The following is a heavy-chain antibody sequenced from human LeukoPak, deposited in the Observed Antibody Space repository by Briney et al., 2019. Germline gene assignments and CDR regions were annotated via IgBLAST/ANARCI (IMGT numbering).Heavy chain of an antibody. CDR2: IIPIFGTA. V-gene: IGHV1-69*13. CDR1: GGTFSSYA. Sequence: GASVKVSCKASGGTFSSYAISWVRQAPGQGLEWMGGIIPIFGTANYAQKFQGRVTITADESTSTAYMELSSLRSGDTAVYYCARGYYDSSGYYYYDYFDYWGQGTLVTVSS. J-gene: IGHJ4*02. D-gene: IGHD3-22*01. CDR3: ARGYYDSSGYYYYDYFDY.